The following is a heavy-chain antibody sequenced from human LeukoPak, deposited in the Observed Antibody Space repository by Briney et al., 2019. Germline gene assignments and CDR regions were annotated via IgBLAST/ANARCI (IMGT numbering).Heavy chain of an antibody. D-gene: IGHD6-19*01. V-gene: IGHV4-59*01. Sequence: PSETLSLTCTVSGGSISSYYWSWIRQPPGKGLEWIGYIYYSGSTNYNPSLKSRVTISVDTSKNQFSLKLSSVTAADTAVYYCARVRGAVAGGGAFDIRGQGTMVTVSS. CDR2: IYYSGST. CDR1: GGSISSYY. CDR3: ARVRGAVAGGGAFDI. J-gene: IGHJ3*02.